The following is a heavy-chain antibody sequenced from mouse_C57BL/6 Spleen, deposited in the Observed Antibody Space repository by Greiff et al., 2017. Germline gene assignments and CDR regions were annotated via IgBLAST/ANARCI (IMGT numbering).Heavy chain of an antibody. CDR3: TRGLGGYYFDY. CDR2: ISSGGDYI. Sequence: EVQRVESGEGLVKPGGSLKLSCAASGFTFSSYAMSWVRQTPEKRLEWVAYISSGGDYIYYADTVKGRFTISRDNARNTLYLQMSSLKSEDTAMYYCTRGLGGYYFDYWGQGTTLTVSS. CDR1: GFTFSSYA. V-gene: IGHV5-9-1*02. D-gene: IGHD3-3*01. J-gene: IGHJ2*01.